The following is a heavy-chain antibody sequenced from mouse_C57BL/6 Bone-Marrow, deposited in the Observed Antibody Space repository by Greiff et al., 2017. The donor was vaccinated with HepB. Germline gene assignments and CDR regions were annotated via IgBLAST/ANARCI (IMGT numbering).Heavy chain of an antibody. CDR3: ARQERIRYAMDY. Sequence: EVQLQESGPELVKPGASVKISCTASGYSFTDYNMNWVKQSNGKSLEWIGVINPNHGPTSYNQKVKGKATLTVDQYSSTAYMQLNSLTSEDSAVYYCARQERIRYAMDYRGQGTSVTVSS. CDR2: INPNHGPT. J-gene: IGHJ4*01. V-gene: IGHV1-39*01. CDR1: GYSFTDYN.